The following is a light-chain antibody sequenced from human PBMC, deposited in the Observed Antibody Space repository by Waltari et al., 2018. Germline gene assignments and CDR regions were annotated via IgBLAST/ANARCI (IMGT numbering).Light chain of an antibody. CDR3: QQYGSSPQT. J-gene: IGKJ1*01. CDR2: GAS. CDR1: QSVSSSY. Sequence: EIVLTQSPGTLSLSPGERTTLSCRASQSVSSSYLAWYQQKPSQAPRLLIYGASSRATGIPDRFSGSGSRTDFTLTISRLEPEDIAVYYCQQYGSSPQTFGQGTKVEIK. V-gene: IGKV3-20*01.